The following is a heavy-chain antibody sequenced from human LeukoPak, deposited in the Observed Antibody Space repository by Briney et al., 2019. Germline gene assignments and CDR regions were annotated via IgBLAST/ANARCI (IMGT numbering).Heavy chain of an antibody. CDR2: ISSSSSYI. J-gene: IGHJ4*02. CDR1: GFTFSSYS. D-gene: IGHD3-22*01. CDR3: ARFGSSYYYDSSGYHSD. Sequence: GGSLRLSCAASGFTFSSYSMNWVRQAPGKGLEWVSSISSSSSYIYYADSVKGRFTISRDNAKNSLYLQMNSLRAEDTAVYYCARFGSSYYYDSSGYHSDWGQGTLVTVSS. V-gene: IGHV3-21*01.